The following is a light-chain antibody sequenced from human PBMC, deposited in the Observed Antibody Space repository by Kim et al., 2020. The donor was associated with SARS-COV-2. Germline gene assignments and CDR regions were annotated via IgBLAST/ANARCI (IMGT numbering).Light chain of an antibody. V-gene: IGKV3-15*01. Sequence: SPGERGHLAGRASQRVRNNLAWYHQRPGQAPRLLIYGASTRATDVSDRFSGSGSGTEFTLTIRSLQSEDLAVYYCQQYNDWPLLTFGGGTKVDIK. CDR3: QQYNDWPLLT. J-gene: IGKJ4*01. CDR1: QRVRNN. CDR2: GAS.